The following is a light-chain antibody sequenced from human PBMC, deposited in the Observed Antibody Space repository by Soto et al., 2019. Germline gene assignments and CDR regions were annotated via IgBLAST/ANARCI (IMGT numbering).Light chain of an antibody. CDR3: QQYATSPT. J-gene: IGKJ4*01. V-gene: IGKV3-20*01. CDR2: GAS. Sequence: EIVLTQSPGTLSLSPGERATLSCRASQSVDSNSLAWYQHKPRQAPRLLIYGASSRARGISDMYSGRWAGTDFTLTSNRLEAEDFAEYYYQQYATSPTFGGGTRLEIK. CDR1: QSVDSNS.